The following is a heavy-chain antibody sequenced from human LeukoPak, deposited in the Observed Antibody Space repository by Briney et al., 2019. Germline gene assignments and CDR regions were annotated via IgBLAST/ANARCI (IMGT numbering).Heavy chain of an antibody. V-gene: IGHV3-30*03. CDR2: ISYDGSDN. J-gene: IGHJ3*02. CDR1: GFTFSSYG. CDR3: VVSYLYAFDI. D-gene: IGHD5-18*01. Sequence: PGGSLRLSCAASGFTFSSYGMHWVRQAPGKGLEWVAVISYDGSDNYYADSVKGRFTISRDNYKNTLNLQMSSLRAEDTAVYYCVVSYLYAFDIWGQETMVTVSS.